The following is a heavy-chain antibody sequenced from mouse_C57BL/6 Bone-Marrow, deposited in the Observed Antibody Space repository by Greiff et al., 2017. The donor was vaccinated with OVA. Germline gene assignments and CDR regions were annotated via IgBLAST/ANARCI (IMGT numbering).Heavy chain of an antibody. D-gene: IGHD1-1*01. CDR2: IYPGSGST. J-gene: IGHJ2*01. Sequence: QVQLQQPGAELVKPGASVKMSCKASGYTFTSYWITWVKQRPGQGLEWIGDIYPGSGSTNYNEKFKSKATLTVDTSSSTAYMQLSSLTSEDSAVYYCASATVVATKLGRAYFDYWGQGTTLSVSS. CDR1: GYTFTSYW. CDR3: ASATVVATKLGRAYFDY. V-gene: IGHV1-55*01.